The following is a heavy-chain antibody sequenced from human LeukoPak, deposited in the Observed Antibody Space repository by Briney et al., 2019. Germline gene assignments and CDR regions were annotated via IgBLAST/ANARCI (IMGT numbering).Heavy chain of an antibody. CDR2: IFNSGST. Sequence: PSETLSLTCTVSGGYISSYYWSWIRQPPGKGLEWIGYIFNSGSTNYNPSLKSRVTISLDTSRKQFSLKLSSVTAADTAVYYCARGYSGSYGRFDYWGQGTLVTVSS. J-gene: IGHJ4*02. D-gene: IGHD1-26*01. CDR1: GGYISSYY. V-gene: IGHV4-59*01. CDR3: ARGYSGSYGRFDY.